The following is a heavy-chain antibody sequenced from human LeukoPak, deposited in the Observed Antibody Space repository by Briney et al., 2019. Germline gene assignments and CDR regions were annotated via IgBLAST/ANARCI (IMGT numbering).Heavy chain of an antibody. CDR1: GGSISSSSYY. J-gene: IGHJ5*02. Sequence: PSETLSLTCTVSGGSISSSSYYWGWIRQPPGKGLEWIGSIYYSGSTNYNPSLKSRVTISVDTSKNQFSLKLSSVTAADTAVYYCARAGIQLWFRPESKNWFDPWGQGTLVTVSS. D-gene: IGHD5-18*01. CDR2: IYYSGST. CDR3: ARAGIQLWFRPESKNWFDP. V-gene: IGHV4-39*07.